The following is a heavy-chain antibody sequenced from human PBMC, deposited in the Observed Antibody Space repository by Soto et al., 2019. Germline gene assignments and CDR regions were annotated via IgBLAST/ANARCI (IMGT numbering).Heavy chain of an antibody. V-gene: IGHV3-21*01. CDR2: ISISSYI. Sequence: GGSLRLSCAASGFTFSSYSMNLVRQAPGRGLEWVSAISISSYIYYADSMKGRFTISRHNAKNSMYLQMNRLRAEEKDVYYCERDLLHDFWSGYTYDYGMDVWGQGTTITVSS. CDR3: ERDLLHDFWSGYTYDYGMDV. D-gene: IGHD3-3*01. J-gene: IGHJ6*02. CDR1: GFTFSSYS.